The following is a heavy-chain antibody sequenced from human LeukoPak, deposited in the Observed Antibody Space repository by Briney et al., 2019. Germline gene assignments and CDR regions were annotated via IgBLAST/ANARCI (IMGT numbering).Heavy chain of an antibody. Sequence: GGSLRLSCAASGFTFSSDSMKWVRQAPGKGLEWVSSISSTSGFISYADSVKGRFTISRDNAKSSLYLQMNSLRAEDTALYYCARVHSGYGPDYIDHWGQGTPVTVSS. D-gene: IGHD5-12*01. CDR1: GFTFSSDS. CDR2: ISSTSGFI. CDR3: ARVHSGYGPDYIDH. V-gene: IGHV3-21*06. J-gene: IGHJ4*02.